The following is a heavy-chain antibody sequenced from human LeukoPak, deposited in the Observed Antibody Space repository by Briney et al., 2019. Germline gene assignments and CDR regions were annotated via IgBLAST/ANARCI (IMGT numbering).Heavy chain of an antibody. CDR3: ARSCSGGSCYQNWFDP. CDR1: GYSFTSYW. Sequence: KHGESLKISCKGSGYSFTSYWIGWVRQMPGKGLEWMGIIYPGDPDTRYSPSFQGQVTISADKSISTAYLQWSSLKASDTAMYYCARSCSGGSCYQNWFDPWGQGTLVTVSS. V-gene: IGHV5-51*01. J-gene: IGHJ5*02. D-gene: IGHD2-15*01. CDR2: IYPGDPDT.